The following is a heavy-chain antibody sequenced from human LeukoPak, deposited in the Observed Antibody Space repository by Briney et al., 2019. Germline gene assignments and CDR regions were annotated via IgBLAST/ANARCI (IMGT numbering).Heavy chain of an antibody. V-gene: IGHV3-33*06. J-gene: IGHJ4*02. Sequence: GRSLRLSCAASGFTFSSYGMHWVRQAPGKGLEWVAVIWYDGSNKYYADSVKGRFTISRDNSKNTLYLQMNSLRAEDTAVYYCAKAHYYDSSGYYVDYWGQGTLVTVSS. CDR3: AKAHYYDSSGYYVDY. CDR1: GFTFSSYG. CDR2: IWYDGSNK. D-gene: IGHD3-22*01.